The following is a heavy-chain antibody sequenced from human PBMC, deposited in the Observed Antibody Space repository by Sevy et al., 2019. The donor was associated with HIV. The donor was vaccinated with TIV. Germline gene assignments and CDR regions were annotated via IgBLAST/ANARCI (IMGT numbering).Heavy chain of an antibody. CDR2: ISAYTCST. CDR3: ARDSESSAWDAFDI. V-gene: IGHV1-18*01. CDR1: GYTFTSYG. Sequence: ASVKVSCEASGYTFTSYGISWVRQAPGQGLEWMGWISAYTCSTHYAQKLQGRVIMTTDTSTSTAYLELRSLRSDDTAVYYCARDSESSAWDAFDIWGQGTMVTVSS. D-gene: IGHD6-19*01. J-gene: IGHJ3*02.